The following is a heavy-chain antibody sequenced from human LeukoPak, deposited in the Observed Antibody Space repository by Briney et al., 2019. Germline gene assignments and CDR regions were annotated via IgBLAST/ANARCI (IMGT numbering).Heavy chain of an antibody. D-gene: IGHD6-19*01. CDR3: ARDRGWYHADS. CDR2: IKEDGSWK. Sequence: GGSLRLSCAASGFTFSSSWMGWARQAPGKGLEWVANIKEDGSWKHYAVSVQGRFTISRDNAKNSLYLQMNSLRAEDTAVYYCARDRGWYHADSWGQGTLVTVSS. J-gene: IGHJ4*02. CDR1: GFTFSSSW. V-gene: IGHV3-7*01.